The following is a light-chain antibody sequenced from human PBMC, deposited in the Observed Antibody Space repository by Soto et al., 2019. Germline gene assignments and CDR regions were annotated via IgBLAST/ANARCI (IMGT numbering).Light chain of an antibody. CDR2: GAS. CDR3: QQYGSSGT. V-gene: IGKV3-20*01. Sequence: EIVLTQSPGTLSLSPGARATLSCRASQSVSNNYLAWYQQKPGQAPRLLIYGASDRATGIPDRFSGSGCGTDFTLTISRLEPEDFAVYYCQQYGSSGTFGQGTKVDIK. J-gene: IGKJ1*01. CDR1: QSVSNNY.